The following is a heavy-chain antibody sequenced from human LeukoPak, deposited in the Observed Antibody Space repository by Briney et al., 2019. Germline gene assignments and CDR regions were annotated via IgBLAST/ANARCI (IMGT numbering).Heavy chain of an antibody. CDR2: IYTSGST. CDR1: GDSIIGYY. J-gene: IGHJ4*02. V-gene: IGHV4-4*07. Sequence: SETLSLTCSVSGDSIIGYYWGWIRQPAGKGLEWIGHIYTSGSTNYNPSLKSRVTMSVDTSKNQFFLKLSSVTAADTAVYYCARDVVAAVGSFDYWGQGILVTVSS. D-gene: IGHD6-13*01. CDR3: ARDVVAAVGSFDY.